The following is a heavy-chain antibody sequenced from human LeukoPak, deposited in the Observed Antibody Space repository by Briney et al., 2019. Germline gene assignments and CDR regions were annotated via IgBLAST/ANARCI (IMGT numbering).Heavy chain of an antibody. CDR2: IIPIFGTA. Sequence: SVKVSCKASGYTFTGYYMHWVRQAPGQGLEWMGGIIPIFGTANYAQKFQGRVTITADKSTSTAYMELSSLRSEDTAVYYCARVLGSSGPPNYYYYYYMDVWGKGTTVTVSS. D-gene: IGHD3-22*01. V-gene: IGHV1-69*06. J-gene: IGHJ6*03. CDR1: GYTFTGYY. CDR3: ARVLGSSGPPNYYYYYYMDV.